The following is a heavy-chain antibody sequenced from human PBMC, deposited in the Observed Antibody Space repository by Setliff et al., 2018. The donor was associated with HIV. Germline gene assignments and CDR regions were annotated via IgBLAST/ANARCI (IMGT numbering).Heavy chain of an antibody. D-gene: IGHD3-3*01. CDR2: FNHAGST. V-gene: IGHV4-34*01. CDR1: GASFSGYF. J-gene: IGHJ4*02. CDR3: ATLSGTVDH. Sequence: PSETLSLTCAVYGASFSGYFWSWLRQPPGKGLEWIGEFNHAGSTNFNPSLKGRVTISVDMSKRQFSLHLTSVTAADTAVYYGATLSGTVDHWGRGTLVTVSS.